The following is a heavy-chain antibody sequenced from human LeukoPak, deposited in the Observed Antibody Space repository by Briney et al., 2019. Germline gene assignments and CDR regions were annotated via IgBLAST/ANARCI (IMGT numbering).Heavy chain of an antibody. CDR3: AKGRVDGDYYFDY. V-gene: IGHV3-23*01. Sequence: TGGSLRLSCAASGFTFSSYAMSWVRQAPWKGLEWVSAISGSGGSTYYADSVKGRFTISRDNSKNTLYLQMNSLRAEDTAVYYCAKGRVDGDYYFDYWGQGTLVTVSS. CDR2: ISGSGGST. CDR1: GFTFSSYA. J-gene: IGHJ4*02. D-gene: IGHD4-17*01.